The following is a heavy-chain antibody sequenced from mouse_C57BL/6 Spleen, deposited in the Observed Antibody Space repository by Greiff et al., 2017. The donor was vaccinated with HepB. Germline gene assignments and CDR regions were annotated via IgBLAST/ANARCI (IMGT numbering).Heavy chain of an antibody. CDR2: IWGVGST. Sequence: VKLKESGPGLVAPSQSLSITCTVSGFSLTSYGVDWVRQSPGKGLEWLGVIWGVGSTNYNSALKSRLSISKDNSKSQVFLKMNSLQTDDTAMYYCASLPLGRGFAYWGQGTLVTVSA. V-gene: IGHV2-6*01. CDR1: GFSLTSYG. J-gene: IGHJ3*01. CDR3: ASLPLGRGFAY. D-gene: IGHD4-1*01.